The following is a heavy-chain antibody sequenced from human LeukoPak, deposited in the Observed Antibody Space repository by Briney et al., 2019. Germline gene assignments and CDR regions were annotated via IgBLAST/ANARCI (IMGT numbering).Heavy chain of an antibody. J-gene: IGHJ4*02. Sequence: GGSLRLSCAASGFSVSSNYMSWVRQAPGKGLEWVSFIYSDGSTYYADSVKGRFTISRDYSKNTLFLQVNSLRAEDTAVYYCARVYYYGSGSFSFDYWGQGTLVTVSS. D-gene: IGHD3-10*01. V-gene: IGHV3-66*01. CDR1: GFSVSSNY. CDR3: ARVYYYGSGSFSFDY. CDR2: IYSDGST.